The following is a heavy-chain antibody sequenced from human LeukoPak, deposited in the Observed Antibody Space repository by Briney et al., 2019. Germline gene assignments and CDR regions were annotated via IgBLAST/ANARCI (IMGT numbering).Heavy chain of an antibody. CDR2: ISGSGGST. CDR3: AKCLTGVAVVTLVGYYYYGMDV. J-gene: IGHJ6*02. Sequence: PGGSLRLSCAASGFTFSSYAMSWVRQAPGKGLEWVSAISGSGGSTYYADSVKGRFTISRDNSKNTLYLQMNSLRAEDTAVYYCAKCLTGVAVVTLVGYYYYGMDVWGQGTTVTVSS. V-gene: IGHV3-23*01. D-gene: IGHD4-23*01. CDR1: GFTFSSYA.